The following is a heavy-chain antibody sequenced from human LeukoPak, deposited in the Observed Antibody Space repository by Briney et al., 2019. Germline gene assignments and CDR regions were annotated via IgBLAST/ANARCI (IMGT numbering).Heavy chain of an antibody. D-gene: IGHD2-15*01. J-gene: IGHJ4*02. CDR2: ITSSSTYI. CDR1: GFTFNTNS. CDR3: ARAYCSGGSCYSDY. Sequence: KSGGSLRLSCAASGFTFNTNSMNWVRQAPGKGLEWVSSITSSSTYIYYADSVKGRFTVSRDNAKNSLYLQMNSLRAEDTAVYYCARAYCSGGSCYSDYWGQGTLVTVSS. V-gene: IGHV3-21*01.